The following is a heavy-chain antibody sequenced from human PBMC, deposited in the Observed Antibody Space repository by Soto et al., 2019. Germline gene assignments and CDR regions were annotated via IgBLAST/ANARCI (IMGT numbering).Heavy chain of an antibody. V-gene: IGHV3-23*01. J-gene: IGHJ4*02. CDR3: AKDLLPGYCSGGSCYPFDY. CDR1: GFTFSSYA. D-gene: IGHD2-15*01. CDR2: ISGSGGST. Sequence: GRSLRLSCAASGFTFSSYAMSWVRQAPGKGLEWVSAISGSGGSTYYADSVKGRFTISRDNSKNTLYLQMNSLRAEDTAVYYCAKDLLPGYCSGGSCYPFDYWGQGTLVTVSS.